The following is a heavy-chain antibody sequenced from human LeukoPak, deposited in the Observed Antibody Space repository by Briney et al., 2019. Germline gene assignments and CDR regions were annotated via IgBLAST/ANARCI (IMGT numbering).Heavy chain of an antibody. CDR3: ARQGVATAIDY. CDR1: GGSVSSGSYY. V-gene: IGHV4-31*03. CDR2: IYYSGTT. Sequence: PSQTLSLTCTVSGGSVSSGSYYWSWIRQHPGKGLEWIGYIYYSGTTNYNPSLKSRVTISVDTSKNQFSLKLSSVTAADTAVYYCARQGVATAIDYWGQGTLVTVSS. D-gene: IGHD2-21*02. J-gene: IGHJ4*02.